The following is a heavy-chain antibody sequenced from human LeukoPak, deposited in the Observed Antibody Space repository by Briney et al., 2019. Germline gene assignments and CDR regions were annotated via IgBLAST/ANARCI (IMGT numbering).Heavy chain of an antibody. J-gene: IGHJ4*02. CDR3: AREAELGIGY. D-gene: IGHD7-27*01. CDR2: ISSSSSYI. Sequence: GGSLRLSCAASGFTFSSYAMSWVRQAPGKGLEWVSAISSSSSYIYYADSVKGRFTISRDNAKNSLYLQMNSLRAEDTAVYYCAREAELGIGYWGQGTLVTVSS. V-gene: IGHV3-21*01. CDR1: GFTFSSYA.